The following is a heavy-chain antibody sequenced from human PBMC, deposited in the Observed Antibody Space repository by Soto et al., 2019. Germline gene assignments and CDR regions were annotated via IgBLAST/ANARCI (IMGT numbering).Heavy chain of an antibody. Sequence: EVQLVESGGGLVQPGRSLRLSCAASGFTFDDYAMHWVRQAPGKGLEWVSGISWNSGSIGYADSVKGRFTISRDNAKNSLYLQMNSLGAEDTALYYCAKDGLPVLSGAFDYWGQGTLVTVSS. J-gene: IGHJ4*02. CDR1: GFTFDDYA. D-gene: IGHD2-15*01. CDR2: ISWNSGSI. V-gene: IGHV3-9*01. CDR3: AKDGLPVLSGAFDY.